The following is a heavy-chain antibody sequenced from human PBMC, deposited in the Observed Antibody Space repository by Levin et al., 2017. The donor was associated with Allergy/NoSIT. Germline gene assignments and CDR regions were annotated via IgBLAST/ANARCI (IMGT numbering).Heavy chain of an antibody. J-gene: IGHJ3*02. D-gene: IGHD2-15*01. CDR1: GFTFTNAW. CDR2: IKKKTDGGTT. CDR3: TTEEYCSSGSCYSVAFDI. V-gene: IGHV3-15*01. Sequence: PGGSLRLSCAASGFTFTNAWMSWVRQAPGKGLEWVGRIKKKTDGGTTIYAAPVKGRFTISRDDSKNMMFLQMNSLKIEDTAVYYCTTEEYCSSGSCYSVAFDIWGQGTMVTVSS.